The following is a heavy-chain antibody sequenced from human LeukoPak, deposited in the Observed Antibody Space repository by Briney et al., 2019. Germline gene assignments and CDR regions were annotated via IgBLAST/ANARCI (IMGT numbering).Heavy chain of an antibody. J-gene: IGHJ4*02. CDR2: INWNGGST. CDR1: GFTFDDYG. CDR3: ARDLLAVADGYYFDY. D-gene: IGHD6-19*01. Sequence: GGSLRLSCAASGFTFDDYGMSWVRQAPGKGLEWVSGINWNGGSTGYADSVKGRFTISRDNAKNSLYLQMNSLRAEDTALYYCARDLLAVADGYYFDYWGQGTLVTVSS. V-gene: IGHV3-20*04.